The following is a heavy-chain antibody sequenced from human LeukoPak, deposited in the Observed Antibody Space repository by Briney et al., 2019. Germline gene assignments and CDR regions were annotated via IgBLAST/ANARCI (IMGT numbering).Heavy chain of an antibody. D-gene: IGHD5-24*01. Sequence: PGGSLRLSCAASGFTFSSYWVHWVRQAPGKGLLWVSRINSDGSSTSYADSVKGRFTISRDNAKNTLYLQMNSLRAEDTAVYYCARGNPDGYTHFDYWGQGTLVTVSS. CDR2: INSDGSST. V-gene: IGHV3-74*01. CDR1: GFTFSSYW. J-gene: IGHJ4*02. CDR3: ARGNPDGYTHFDY.